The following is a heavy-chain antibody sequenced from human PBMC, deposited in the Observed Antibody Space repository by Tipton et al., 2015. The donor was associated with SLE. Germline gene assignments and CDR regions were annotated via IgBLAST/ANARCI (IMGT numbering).Heavy chain of an antibody. CDR1: GFTFESYQ. D-gene: IGHD2-15*01. Sequence: SLRLSCAASGFTFESYQMNWVRQAPGMGLEWIAYISGGGGTTHYADALKARFTISRDNVENSLLLQMNSLRAEDTAVCYCAREKLGYCSGGSCAFAYWGQGTLVTVSS. CDR2: ISGGGGTT. J-gene: IGHJ4*02. V-gene: IGHV3-48*03. CDR3: AREKLGYCSGGSCAFAY.